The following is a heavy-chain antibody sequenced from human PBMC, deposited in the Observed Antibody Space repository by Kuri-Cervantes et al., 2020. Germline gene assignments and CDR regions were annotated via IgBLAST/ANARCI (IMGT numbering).Heavy chain of an antibody. CDR2: IYYSGST. CDR1: GGSISSSSYY. V-gene: IGHV4-39*07. Sequence: SETLSLTCTVSGGSISSSSYYWGWIRPPPGKGLEWIGSIYYSGSTYYNPSLKSRVTISVDTSKNQFSLKLSSVTAADTAVYYCARGTNSYWGSYRRAFDIWGQGTMVTVSS. D-gene: IGHD3-16*02. CDR3: ARGTNSYWGSYRRAFDI. J-gene: IGHJ3*02.